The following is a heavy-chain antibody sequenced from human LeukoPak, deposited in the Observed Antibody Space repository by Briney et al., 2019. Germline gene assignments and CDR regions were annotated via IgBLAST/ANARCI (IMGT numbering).Heavy chain of an antibody. D-gene: IGHD3-10*01. Sequence: SETLSLTCTVSGGSISSSGYYWGWIRQPPGKGLEWVGSVYYTGSTFYNPSLKSRVTTTVDTSKNHFSLNLSSVTAADTAVYYCARHRGRYYDSGSYYYFDYWGQGTLVTVSS. J-gene: IGHJ4*02. CDR3: ARHRGRYYDSGSYYYFDY. V-gene: IGHV4-39*02. CDR1: GGSISSSGYY. CDR2: VYYTGST.